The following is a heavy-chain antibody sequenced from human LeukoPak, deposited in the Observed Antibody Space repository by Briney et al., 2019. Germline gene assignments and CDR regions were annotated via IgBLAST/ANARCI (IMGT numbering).Heavy chain of an antibody. D-gene: IGHD3-22*01. J-gene: IGHJ3*02. CDR1: GXTFSNYA. V-gene: IGHV3-23*01. CDR3: AKDRVSMIVVVAFDI. CDR2: ISGSGLRT. Sequence: GGSLRLSCAASGXTFSNYAMSWVRQAPGKGLEWVSAISGSGLRTYYADSVKGRFTISRDISKNTLYLQMDSLRAEDTAVYYCAKDRVSMIVVVAFDIWGQGTMVTVSS.